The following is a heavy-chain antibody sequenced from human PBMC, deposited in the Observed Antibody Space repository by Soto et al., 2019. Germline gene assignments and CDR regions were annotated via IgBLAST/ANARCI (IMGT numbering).Heavy chain of an antibody. D-gene: IGHD2-21*02. CDR3: AKDSSPPYCGGDCYWGFDY. J-gene: IGHJ4*02. CDR1: GFTFSSYA. Sequence: QVQLVESGGGVVQPGRSLRLSCAASGFTFSSYAMHWVRQAPGKGLEWVAVISYDGSNKYYADSVKGRFTISRDNSKNTLYLQMNSLRAEDTAVYYCAKDSSPPYCGGDCYWGFDYWGKGSLVTLSS. V-gene: IGHV3-30-3*01. CDR2: ISYDGSNK.